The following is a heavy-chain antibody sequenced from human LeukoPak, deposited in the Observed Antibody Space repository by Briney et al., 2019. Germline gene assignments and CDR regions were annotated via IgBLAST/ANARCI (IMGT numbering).Heavy chain of an antibody. CDR3: ARDSDGYMDV. CDR1: GFTFSSYS. V-gene: IGHV3-48*01. Sequence: GGSLRLSCAASGFTFSSYSMNWVRQAPGKGREWVSYISSSSSTIYYADSVKGRFTISRDNAKNSLYLQMNSLRAEDTAVYYCARDSDGYMDVWGKGTTVTVSS. CDR2: ISSSSSTI. J-gene: IGHJ6*03.